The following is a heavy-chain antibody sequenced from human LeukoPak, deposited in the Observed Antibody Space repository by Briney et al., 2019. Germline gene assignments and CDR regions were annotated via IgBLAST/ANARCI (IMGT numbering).Heavy chain of an antibody. V-gene: IGHV3-30-3*01. J-gene: IGHJ4*02. CDR2: ISYDGGNK. CDR3: ARDSYYYASGPTFDY. CDR1: GFTFSSYA. D-gene: IGHD3-10*01. Sequence: PGGSLRLSCAASGFTFSSYAMHWVRQAPGKGLEWLAVISYDGGNKYDADSVKGRFTISRDNSKNTLYLQMNSLRAEDTAVYYCARDSYYYASGPTFDYWGQGTLVTVSS.